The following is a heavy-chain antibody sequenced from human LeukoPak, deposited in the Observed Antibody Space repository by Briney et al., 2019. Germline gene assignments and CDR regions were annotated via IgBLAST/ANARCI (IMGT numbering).Heavy chain of an antibody. CDR1: GGSFSGYY. V-gene: IGHV4-34*01. Sequence: SETLSLTCAVYGGSFSGYYWSWIRQPPEKGLEWIGEINHSGSTNYNPSLKSRVTISVHTSQNQFSLKLNSVTAADTAVYYCARRERSGSGWLFDYWGQGTLATVSS. J-gene: IGHJ4*02. CDR2: INHSGST. D-gene: IGHD6-19*01. CDR3: ARRERSGSGWLFDY.